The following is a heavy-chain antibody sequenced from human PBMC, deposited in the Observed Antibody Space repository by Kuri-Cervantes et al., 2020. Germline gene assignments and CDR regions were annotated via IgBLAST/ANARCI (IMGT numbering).Heavy chain of an antibody. CDR3: ARAGYSSSWSLDY. CDR1: GYSISSGYY. Sequence: ESLKISCTVSGYSISSGYYWGWIRQPPGKGLEWIGSIYHSGSTNYNPSLKSRVTISVDKSKNQFSLKLSSVTAADTAVYYCARAGYSSSWSLDYWGQGTLVTVSS. D-gene: IGHD6-13*01. V-gene: IGHV4-38-2*02. J-gene: IGHJ4*02. CDR2: IYHSGST.